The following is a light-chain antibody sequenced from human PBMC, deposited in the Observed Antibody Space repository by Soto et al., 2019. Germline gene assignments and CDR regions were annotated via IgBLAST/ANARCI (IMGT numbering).Light chain of an antibody. CDR2: SNY. J-gene: IGLJ1*01. V-gene: IGLV1-44*01. Sequence: SVLTQPRSACGTAGQRVTISCSGSSSNIESNTVTWYQQLPGTAPKLVIYSNYDRPSGVPDRFSGSTSGTSASLVIRGLQSEDEADYYCAAWDDILNGYVFGGGTKVTVL. CDR1: SSNIESNT. CDR3: AAWDDILNGYV.